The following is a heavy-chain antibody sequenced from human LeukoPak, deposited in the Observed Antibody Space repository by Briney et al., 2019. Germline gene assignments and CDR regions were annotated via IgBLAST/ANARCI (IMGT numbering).Heavy chain of an antibody. CDR3: ARDEGGSSWYFQH. V-gene: IGHV1-2*02. CDR2: INPNSGGT. CDR1: GYTFTGYY. D-gene: IGHD6-13*01. Sequence: ASVKVSCKASGYTFTGYYIHWVRQAPGQGLEWMGWINPNSGGTNYAQKFQGRVTLTRDTSTGTAYIELRRLKSDDTAVYFCARDEGGSSWYFQHWGQGTLVTVS. J-gene: IGHJ1*01.